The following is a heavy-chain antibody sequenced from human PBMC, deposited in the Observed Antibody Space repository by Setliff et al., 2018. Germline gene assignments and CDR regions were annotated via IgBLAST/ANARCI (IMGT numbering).Heavy chain of an antibody. V-gene: IGHV3-23*01. D-gene: IGHD1-26*01. CDR3: MKKIIAGGGPPYDYFDY. J-gene: IGHJ4*02. CDR2: IHGEGINT. Sequence: GGSLRLSCAASGFTSSTYVMTWVRQAPGKGLEWVSSIHGEGINTYYADSVKGRFTISRDNSKNTLFLQMNSLRADDTAVYYCMKKIIAGGGPPYDYFDYWGQGTLVTVSS. CDR1: GFTSSTYV.